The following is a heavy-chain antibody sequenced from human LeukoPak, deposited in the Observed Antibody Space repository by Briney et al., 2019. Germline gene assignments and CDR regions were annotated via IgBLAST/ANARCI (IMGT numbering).Heavy chain of an antibody. V-gene: IGHV3-48*01. J-gene: IGHJ5*02. CDR2: ISSSSNTI. CDR3: ARKLGLVFGSFDP. CDR1: GFTFSTYS. D-gene: IGHD2-15*01. Sequence: GGSLRLSCAASGFTFSTYSMNSVRQAPGKGLEWVSYISSSSNTIYYADSVKGRFTISRDNAKNSLYLQMNSLRAEDTAVYYCARKLGLVFGSFDPWGQGTLVTVSS.